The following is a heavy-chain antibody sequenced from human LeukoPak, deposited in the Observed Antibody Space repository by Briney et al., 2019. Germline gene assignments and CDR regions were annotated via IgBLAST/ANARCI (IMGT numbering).Heavy chain of an antibody. J-gene: IGHJ6*02. CDR2: IDHNGTR. CDR3: ATAPILRGEGGEHYKYGMDV. V-gene: IGHV4-4*02. Sequence: PSGTLSLTCAVSVGSISSGNWWSWGRQSPGKGLEWIGEIDHNGTRNYNPSLKSRVTISADTFKNHLSLKLTSVTAADTAVYYCATAPILRGEGGEHYKYGMDVWGQGTTVIVSS. D-gene: IGHD2-2*02. CDR1: VGSISSGNW.